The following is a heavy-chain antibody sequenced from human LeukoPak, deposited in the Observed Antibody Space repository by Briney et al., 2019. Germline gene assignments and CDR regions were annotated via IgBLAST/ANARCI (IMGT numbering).Heavy chain of an antibody. J-gene: IGHJ4*02. V-gene: IGHV7-4-1*01. D-gene: IGHD3-22*01. Sequence: ASVKVSCKASGYTFTSYAMNWVRQAPGQGLEWMGWINTNTGNPTYAQGFTGRFVFSLDTSVSTAYLQIGSLKAEDTAVYYCARASMIVVVNPFDYWGQGTLVAVSS. CDR2: INTNTGNP. CDR3: ARASMIVVVNPFDY. CDR1: GYTFTSYA.